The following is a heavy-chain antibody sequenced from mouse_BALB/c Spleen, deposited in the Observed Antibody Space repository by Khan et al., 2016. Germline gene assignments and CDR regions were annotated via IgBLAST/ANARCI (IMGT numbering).Heavy chain of an antibody. V-gene: IGHV1-87*01. D-gene: IGHD2-1*01. CDR2: IYPGDGDT. Sequence: QVQLQQSGAELARPGASVKLSCKASGYTFTTYWMQWVKQRPGQGLEWIGTIYPGDGDTRYTQKFKGKATLTADKSSSTAYMELSSLASEDSAVYYCARVRGNYGGTDYWGQGTTLTVSS. CDR1: GYTFTTYW. CDR3: ARVRGNYGGTDY. J-gene: IGHJ2*01.